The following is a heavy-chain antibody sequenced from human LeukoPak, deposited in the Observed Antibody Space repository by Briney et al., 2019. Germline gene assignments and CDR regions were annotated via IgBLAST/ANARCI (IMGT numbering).Heavy chain of an antibody. D-gene: IGHD3-22*01. V-gene: IGHV1-8*01. J-gene: IGHJ4*02. CDR3: AREYAVITTRYFDY. CDR2: MNPNIGNT. CDR1: GYSFTSYD. Sequence: ASVKVSCKASGYSFTSYDINWVRQAPEQGLEWMGWMNPNIGNTGYAQKFQGRVTMTRNTSISTAYMELSSLRSEDTAVYYCAREYAVITTRYFDYWGQGTLVTVFS.